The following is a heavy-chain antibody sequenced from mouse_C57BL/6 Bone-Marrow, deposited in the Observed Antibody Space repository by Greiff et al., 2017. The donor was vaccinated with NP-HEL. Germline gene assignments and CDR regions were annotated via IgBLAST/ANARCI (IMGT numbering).Heavy chain of an antibody. CDR3: ARAPFYYYGSSPYYFDY. Sequence: EVQLVESGGGLVQPGGSLKLSCAASGFTFSDYGMAWVRQAPRKGPEWVAFISNLAYSIYYADTVTGRFTISRENAKNTLYLEMSSLRSEDTAMYYCARAPFYYYGSSPYYFDYWGQGTTLTVSS. CDR1: GFTFSDYG. J-gene: IGHJ2*01. V-gene: IGHV5-15*01. D-gene: IGHD1-1*01. CDR2: ISNLAYSI.